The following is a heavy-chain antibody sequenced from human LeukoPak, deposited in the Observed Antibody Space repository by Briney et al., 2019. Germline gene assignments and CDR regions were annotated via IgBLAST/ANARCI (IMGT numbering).Heavy chain of an antibody. J-gene: IGHJ4*02. CDR2: INPKNSDT. Sequence: ASVKVSCKASGYTFSDNYIHWVRQAPGQGLEWMGWINPKNSDTDYSQQFQGRLTMTRDTSISTVYMELSRLRSDDTAVYYCARGQQWLEAFDYWGLGTLVTVSS. V-gene: IGHV1-2*02. CDR1: GYTFSDNY. CDR3: ARGQQWLEAFDY. D-gene: IGHD6-19*01.